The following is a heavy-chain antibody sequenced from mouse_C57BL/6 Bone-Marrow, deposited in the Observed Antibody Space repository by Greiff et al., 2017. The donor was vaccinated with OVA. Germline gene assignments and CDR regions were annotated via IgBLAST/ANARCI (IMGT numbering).Heavy chain of an antibody. V-gene: IGHV5-16*01. J-gene: IGHJ2*01. Sequence: EVKLVESEGGLVQPGRSMKLSCTASGFTFSDYYMAWVRQVPEKGLEWVANINYDGSSTYYLDSLKSRFIISRDNAKNILYLQMSSLKSEDTATYYCARCYGSSYGYFDYWGQGTTLTVSS. CDR3: ARCYGSSYGYFDY. CDR2: INYDGSST. CDR1: GFTFSDYY. D-gene: IGHD1-1*01.